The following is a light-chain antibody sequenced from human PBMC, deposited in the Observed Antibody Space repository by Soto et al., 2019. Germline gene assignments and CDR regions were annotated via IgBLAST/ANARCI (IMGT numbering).Light chain of an antibody. J-gene: IGKJ5*01. V-gene: IGKV3-11*01. CDR2: DAS. Sequence: IVFTESPSTLSSFPGDRVTLSCRASQYINTRLAWYQHRPGQAPRLLIYDASNRATGIPARFSGSGSGTDFTLTISSLQPEDFAVYYCQQRSIWPDAFGQGTRLEIK. CDR1: QYINTR. CDR3: QQRSIWPDA.